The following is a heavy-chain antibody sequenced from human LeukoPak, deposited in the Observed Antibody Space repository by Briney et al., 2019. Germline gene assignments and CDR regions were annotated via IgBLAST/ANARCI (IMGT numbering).Heavy chain of an antibody. D-gene: IGHD3-3*01. CDR2: IKSDGSGI. CDR1: GFAFSNYW. CDR3: VRGQTIDY. Sequence: PGGSLTLSCITSGFAFSNYWMYWVRQAPGKGLEWVSRIKSDGSGITYSDAVEGRFTISRDNFKNTLYLQMNSLRDEGTAVYYCVRGQTIDYWGQGTLVTVSS. J-gene: IGHJ4*02. V-gene: IGHV3-74*03.